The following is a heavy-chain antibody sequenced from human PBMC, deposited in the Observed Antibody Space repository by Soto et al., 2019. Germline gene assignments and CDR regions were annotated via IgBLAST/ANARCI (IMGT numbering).Heavy chain of an antibody. Sequence: LSLTCAVSGDPISSSKWWTWVRQTPGKGLEWIGKIDQNGITNYNPSLESRVTILKDNSKNQLSLKLTSVTAVDSAVYYCARLNRDYYYYGMDVWRQGATVTVS. CDR3: ARLNRDYYYYGMDV. V-gene: IGHV4-4*02. CDR2: IDQNGIT. CDR1: GDPISSSKW. J-gene: IGHJ6*02.